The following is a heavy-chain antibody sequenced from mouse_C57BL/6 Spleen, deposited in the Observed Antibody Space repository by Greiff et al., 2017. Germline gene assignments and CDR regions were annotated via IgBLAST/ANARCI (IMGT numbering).Heavy chain of an antibody. CDR1: GFTFSDYY. CDR3: ARDGYGYDEGFAY. D-gene: IGHD2-2*01. V-gene: IGHV5-16*01. J-gene: IGHJ3*01. CDR2: INYNGSST. Sequence: EVKLVESEGGLVQPGSSMKLSCTASGFTFSDYYMAWVRQVPEKGLEWVANINYNGSSTYYLDSLKSRFIISRDNAKSILYLQMSSLKSEDTATYYCARDGYGYDEGFAYWSQGTLVTVSA.